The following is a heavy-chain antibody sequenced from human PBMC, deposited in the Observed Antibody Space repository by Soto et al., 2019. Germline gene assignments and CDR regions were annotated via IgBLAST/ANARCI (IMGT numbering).Heavy chain of an antibody. V-gene: IGHV1-24*01. CDR2: FDPEDGET. J-gene: IGHJ4*02. D-gene: IGHD5-18*01. Sequence: GASVKVSFKVSGYTLTELSMHWVRQAPGKGLEWMGGFDPEDGETIYAQKFQGRVTMTEDTSTDTAYMELSSLRSEDTAVYYCATDRDKGYSYGVSLDYWGQGTLVTVSS. CDR3: ATDRDKGYSYGVSLDY. CDR1: GYTLTELS.